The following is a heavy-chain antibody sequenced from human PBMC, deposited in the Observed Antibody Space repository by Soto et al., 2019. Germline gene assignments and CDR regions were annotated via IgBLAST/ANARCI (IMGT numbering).Heavy chain of an antibody. CDR1: GGSISSYY. J-gene: IGHJ2*01. V-gene: IGHV4-59*01. CDR2: IYYSGST. CDR3: ASVGFDL. Sequence: QVQLQESGPGLVKPSETLSLTCTVSGGSISSYYWSWIRQPPGKGLEWIGYIYYSGSTNYNPSLKSRVTISVDTSKNQFSLKLSSVTAADTAVYYCASVGFDLWGRDTLVTVSS. D-gene: IGHD2-15*01.